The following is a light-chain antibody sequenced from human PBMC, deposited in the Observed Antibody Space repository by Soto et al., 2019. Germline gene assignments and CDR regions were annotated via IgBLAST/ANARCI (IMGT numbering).Light chain of an antibody. CDR2: LNSDGSH. J-gene: IGLJ2*01. CDR3: QTWGTGIVV. V-gene: IGLV4-69*01. CDR1: SGHSHYA. Sequence: QLVLTQSPSASASLGASVKLTCTLSSGHSHYAIAWHQLQPEKGPRYLMKLNSDGSHSKGDGIPDRFSGSSSGAERYLTISSPQSADEADYYCQTWGTGIVVFGGGTKVTVL.